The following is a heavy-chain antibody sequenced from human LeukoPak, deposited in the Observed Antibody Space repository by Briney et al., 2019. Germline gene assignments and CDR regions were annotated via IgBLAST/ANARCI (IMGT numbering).Heavy chain of an antibody. CDR1: GFTFSNYA. D-gene: IGHD3-22*01. J-gene: IGHJ3*02. V-gene: IGHV3-23*01. Sequence: GGSQRLSCAASGFTFSNYAMSWVRQAPGKGLEWVSTISNSGGSTYSADSMKGRFTISRDNSKNTLFLQMSGLGAEDTAVYYCAKQTDTTGSRGGAFDIWGQGTMVTVSS. CDR3: AKQTDTTGSRGGAFDI. CDR2: ISNSGGST.